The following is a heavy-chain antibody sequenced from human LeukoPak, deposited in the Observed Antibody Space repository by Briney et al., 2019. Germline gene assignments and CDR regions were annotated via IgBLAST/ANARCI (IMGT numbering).Heavy chain of an antibody. D-gene: IGHD3-10*01. CDR2: ISGDGGST. Sequence: GGSLRLSCAASGLTFDDYAMHWVRQAPGKGLEWVSLISGDGGSTYYADSVKGRFTISRDNSKNPLYLQMNSLRTEDTALYYCAPSLLWFDYFDSWGQGTLVTVSS. CDR3: APSLLWFDYFDS. CDR1: GLTFDDYA. J-gene: IGHJ4*02. V-gene: IGHV3-43*02.